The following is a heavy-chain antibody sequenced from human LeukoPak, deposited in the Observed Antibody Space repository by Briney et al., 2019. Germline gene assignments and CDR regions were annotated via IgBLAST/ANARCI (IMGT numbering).Heavy chain of an antibody. V-gene: IGHV3-11*06. CDR1: GFTFSDSY. CDR2: ISSSSDYI. Sequence: PGGSLRLSCAASGFTFSDSYMTWIRQAPGKGLEWVSSISSSSDYIYYADSVKGRFTISRDNAKNSLYLQMNSLRAEDTAVYYCARDNRGWQGIAARPKRSDYYYMDVWGKGTTVTVSS. J-gene: IGHJ6*03. D-gene: IGHD6-6*01. CDR3: ARDNRGWQGIAARPKRSDYYYMDV.